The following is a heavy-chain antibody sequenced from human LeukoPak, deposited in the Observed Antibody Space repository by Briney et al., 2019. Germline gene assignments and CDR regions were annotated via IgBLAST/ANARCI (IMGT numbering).Heavy chain of an antibody. D-gene: IGHD2-15*01. CDR3: ARYCSGGSGYSGFFDY. Sequence: ASVKVSCKASRYTFTSYYMHWVRQAPGQGLEWMGIINPSGGSTSNAQKFQGRLTMTRDTSTSTVYMELSSLRSEDTAVYYCARYCSGGSGYSGFFDYWGQGTLVTVSS. J-gene: IGHJ4*02. CDR2: INPSGGST. V-gene: IGHV1-46*01. CDR1: RYTFTSYY.